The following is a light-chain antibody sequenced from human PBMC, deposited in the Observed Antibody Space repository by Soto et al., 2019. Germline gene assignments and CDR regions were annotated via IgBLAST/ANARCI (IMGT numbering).Light chain of an antibody. CDR2: AAS. V-gene: IGKV3-20*01. Sequence: EIVLTQSPGILSLSPGERATLSCRASQSISSAYIAWYQQKPGQAPRLLIYAASTRATGIPARFSGSGSGTDFTLTIDSLQPEDFATYYCQQGYTSSITFGQGTRLEI. J-gene: IGKJ5*01. CDR3: QQGYTSSIT. CDR1: QSISSAY.